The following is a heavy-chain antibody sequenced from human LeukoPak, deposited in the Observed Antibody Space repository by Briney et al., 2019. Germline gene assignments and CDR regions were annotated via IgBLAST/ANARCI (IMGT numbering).Heavy chain of an antibody. J-gene: IGHJ1*01. V-gene: IGHV4-59*12. CDR3: ARVGSMVRGVTKYFQH. D-gene: IGHD3-10*01. Sequence: SETLSLTCTVSGGSISSYYWSWIRQPPGKGLEWIGYIYYSGSTNYNPSLKSRVTISVDTSKNQFSLKLSSVTAADTAVYYCARVGSMVRGVTKYFQHWGQGTLVTVSS. CDR1: GGSISSYY. CDR2: IYYSGST.